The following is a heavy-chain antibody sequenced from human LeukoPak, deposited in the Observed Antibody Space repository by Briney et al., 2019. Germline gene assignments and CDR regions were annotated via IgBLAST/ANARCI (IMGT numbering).Heavy chain of an antibody. D-gene: IGHD2-21*01. CDR3: VHSGRIHLDYYYMDA. CDR1: GFTFSSYA. V-gene: IGHV3-30*04. CDR2: ISYDGSNK. J-gene: IGHJ6*03. Sequence: PGGSLRLSCAASGFTFSSYAMHWVRQAPGKGLEWVAAISYDGSNKYYADSVKGRFTISRDNSKNTLYLQMNSLRAEDTAVYYCVHSGRIHLDYYYMDAWGKGTTVTISS.